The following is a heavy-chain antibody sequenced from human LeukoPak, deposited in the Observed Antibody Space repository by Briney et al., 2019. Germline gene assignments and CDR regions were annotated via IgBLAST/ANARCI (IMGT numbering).Heavy chain of an antibody. Sequence: SETLSLTCTVSGGSFSSHYWSWFRQPPGKGLEWIGYISYIGSTNYNPSLKSRVTISVDTSKNQFSLKLSSVTAADTAVYYCARDPTTVTKGLDIWGQGTMVTVSS. V-gene: IGHV4-59*11. CDR1: GGSFSSHY. CDR3: ARDPTTVTKGLDI. J-gene: IGHJ3*02. D-gene: IGHD4-17*01. CDR2: ISYIGST.